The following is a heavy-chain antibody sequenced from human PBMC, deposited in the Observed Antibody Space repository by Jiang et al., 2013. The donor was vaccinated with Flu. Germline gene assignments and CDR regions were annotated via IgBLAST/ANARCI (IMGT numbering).Heavy chain of an antibody. J-gene: IGHJ4*02. CDR2: ISGSGGST. V-gene: IGHV3-23*01. D-gene: IGHD6-6*01. CDR1: GFTFSSYA. Sequence: QLLESGGGLVQPGGSLRLSCAASGFTFSSYAMSWVRQAPGKGLEWVSAISGSGGSTYYTDSVKGRFTISRDNSKNTLYLQMNSLRAEDTAVYYCAKDKLKEYSSSPYYFDYWGQGTLVTVSS. CDR3: AKDKLKEYSSSPYYFDY.